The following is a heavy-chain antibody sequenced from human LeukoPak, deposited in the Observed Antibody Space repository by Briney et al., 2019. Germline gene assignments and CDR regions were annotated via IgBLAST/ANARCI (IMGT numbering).Heavy chain of an antibody. CDR2: IYSGGST. D-gene: IGHD3-22*01. CDR3: ARAVQYDSSSYYSAPYYNYYGMDV. V-gene: IGHV3-66*01. J-gene: IGHJ6*02. CDR1: GFTFSSYA. Sequence: GGSLRLSCAASGFTFSSYAMSWVRQAPGKGLEWVSVIYSGGSTYYADSVKGRFTISRDNSKNTLYLQMDSLRAEDTAVYYRARAVQYDSSSYYSAPYYNYYGMDVWGLGTTLTVSS.